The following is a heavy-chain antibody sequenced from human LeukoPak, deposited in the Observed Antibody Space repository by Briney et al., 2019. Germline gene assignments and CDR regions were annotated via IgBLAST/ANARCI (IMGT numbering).Heavy chain of an antibody. Sequence: ASVKVSCKASGYTFTGYYMHWVRQAPGQGREGMGWINPNSGGTNYAQKFHGRVTMTRDTSISTAYMELSRLRSDATAVYYCARDIAAGSGSYYVYWGQGTLVTVSS. V-gene: IGHV1-2*02. CDR3: ARDIAAGSGSYYVY. CDR1: GYTFTGYY. J-gene: IGHJ4*02. CDR2: INPNSGGT. D-gene: IGHD3-10*01.